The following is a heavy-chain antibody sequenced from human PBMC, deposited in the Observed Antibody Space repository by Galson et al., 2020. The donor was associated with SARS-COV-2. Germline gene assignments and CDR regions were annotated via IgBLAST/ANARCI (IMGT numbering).Heavy chain of an antibody. J-gene: IGHJ5*02. CDR2: IYYSGST. CDR1: GGSISSYY. Sequence: SETLSLTCTVSGGSISSYYWSWIRQPPGKGLEWIGYIYYSGSTNYSPSLKSRVTISVDTSKNQFSLKLSSVTAADTAVYYCARGAPLGWLPYEGNWFDPWGQGTLVTVSS. D-gene: IGHD5-12*01. V-gene: IGHV4-59*01. CDR3: ARGAPLGWLPYEGNWFDP.